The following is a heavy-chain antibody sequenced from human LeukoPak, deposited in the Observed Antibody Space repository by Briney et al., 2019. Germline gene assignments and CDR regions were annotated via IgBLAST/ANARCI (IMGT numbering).Heavy chain of an antibody. V-gene: IGHV3-48*03. Sequence: GGSLRLSCAASGFTFSSYEMNWVRQAPGKGLEWVSYISSSGSTIYYADSVKGRFTISRDNAKNSLYLQMNSLRAEDMAVYYCARDRTGRLQNSSGWYFSNFDYWGQGTLVTVSS. CDR1: GFTFSSYE. CDR2: ISSSGSTI. CDR3: ARDRTGRLQNSSGWYFSNFDY. D-gene: IGHD6-19*01. J-gene: IGHJ4*02.